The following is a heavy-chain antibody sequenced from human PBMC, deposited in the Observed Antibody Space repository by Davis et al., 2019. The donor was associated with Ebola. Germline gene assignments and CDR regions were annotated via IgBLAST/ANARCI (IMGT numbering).Heavy chain of an antibody. V-gene: IGHV1-2*02. CDR2: VNPDNGLS. CDR1: GYSFTARY. Sequence: ASVKVSCKASGYSFTARYIHWVRQAPGQGLEWMGWVNPDNGLSYFARKFEGGVTMTGDTSMNTVYLELSSLTSAGTAIYYCARDSGGYSIDYWGQGTLVNVSS. J-gene: IGHJ4*02. D-gene: IGHD3-16*01. CDR3: ARDSGGYSIDY.